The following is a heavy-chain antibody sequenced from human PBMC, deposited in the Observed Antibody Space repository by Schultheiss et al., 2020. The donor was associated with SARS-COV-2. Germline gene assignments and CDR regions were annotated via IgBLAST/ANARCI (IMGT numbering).Heavy chain of an antibody. CDR3: ARASGGSYYF. CDR2: INHSGST. J-gene: IGHJ4*02. V-gene: IGHV4-61*01. CDR1: GGSVSSGTYY. Sequence: SQTLSLTCTVSGGSVSSGTYYWSWIRQPPGKGLEWIGEINHSGSTNYNPSLKSRVTISVDTSKNQFSLKLSSVTAADTAVYYCARASGGSYYFWGQGTLVTVSS. D-gene: IGHD1-26*01.